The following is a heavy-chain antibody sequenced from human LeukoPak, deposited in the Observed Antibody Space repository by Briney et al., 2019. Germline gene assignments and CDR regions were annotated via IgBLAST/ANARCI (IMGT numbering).Heavy chain of an antibody. D-gene: IGHD1-26*01. CDR3: ARGGSYSFLDY. V-gene: IGHV3-33*01. Sequence: PGGSLRLSCAASGFTFSSYGMHGVRQAPGKGLEWVAVIWYDGSNKYYADSVKGRFTISRDNSKNTLYLQWNSRRAEDTAVYYCARGGSYSFLDYWGQGTLVTVSS. CDR2: IWYDGSNK. J-gene: IGHJ4*02. CDR1: GFTFSSYG.